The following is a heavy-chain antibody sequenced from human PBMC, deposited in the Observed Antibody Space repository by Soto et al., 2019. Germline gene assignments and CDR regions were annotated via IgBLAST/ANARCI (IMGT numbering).Heavy chain of an antibody. Sequence: GGSLRLSCAASGFTFSSYAMSWVRQAPGKGLEWVSAISGSGGSTYYADSVKGRFTISRDNSKNTLYLQMNSLRAEDTALYYCAKARGGLGYFDYWGQGTLVTVSS. J-gene: IGHJ4*02. D-gene: IGHD3-16*01. V-gene: IGHV3-23*01. CDR2: ISGSGGST. CDR3: AKARGGLGYFDY. CDR1: GFTFSSYA.